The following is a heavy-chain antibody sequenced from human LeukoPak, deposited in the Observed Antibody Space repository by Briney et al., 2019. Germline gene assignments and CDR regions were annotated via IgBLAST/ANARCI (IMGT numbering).Heavy chain of an antibody. CDR2: IKSNADGGTP. CDR3: TTFYHEYSPY. Sequence: GGSLRLSCAASGFSYMNAWMIWVRQAPGKGLEWVGRIKSNADGGTPDYAAPARGRFTISRDDSKNTLYLQMNSLKTEDTAVYYCTTFYHEYSPYWGRGTLVTVSS. D-gene: IGHD2/OR15-2a*01. V-gene: IGHV3-15*01. J-gene: IGHJ4*02. CDR1: GFSYMNAW.